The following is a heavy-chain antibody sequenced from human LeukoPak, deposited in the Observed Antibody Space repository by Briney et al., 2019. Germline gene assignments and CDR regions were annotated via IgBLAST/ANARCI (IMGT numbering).Heavy chain of an antibody. CDR1: GFTFNSYW. J-gene: IGHJ4*02. Sequence: QSGGSLRLSCAASGFTFNSYWMSWVRQAPGKGLEWVANIKQDGSEKYYVDSVKGRFTISRDNAKNSLYLQMNSLRAEDTAVYYCASKGQWLVSYFDYWGQGTLVTVSS. D-gene: IGHD6-19*01. CDR3: ASKGQWLVSYFDY. CDR2: IKQDGSEK. V-gene: IGHV3-7*01.